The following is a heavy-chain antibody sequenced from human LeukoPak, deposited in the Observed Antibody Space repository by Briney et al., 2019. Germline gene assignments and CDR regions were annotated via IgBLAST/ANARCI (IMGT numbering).Heavy chain of an antibody. J-gene: IGHJ4*02. CDR3: AREPANYYDGSGSAIDY. D-gene: IGHD3-10*01. V-gene: IGHV1-2*02. CDR1: GYTFTGYY. Sequence: ASVKVSCKASGYTFTGYYMHWVRQAPGQGLEWMGWINPNSGGTNYAQKFQGRVTMTTDTSTSTAYMELSRLRSDDTAVYYCAREPANYYDGSGSAIDYWGQGTLVTVSS. CDR2: INPNSGGT.